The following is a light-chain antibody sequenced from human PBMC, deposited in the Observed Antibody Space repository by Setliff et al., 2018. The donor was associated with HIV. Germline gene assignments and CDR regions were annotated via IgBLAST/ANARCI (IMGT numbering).Light chain of an antibody. CDR3: SSYAITNTLP. CDR1: SSDVGGYSH. V-gene: IGLV2-14*01. Sequence: QSVLAQPASVSGSPGQSITISCTGTSSDVGGYSHVSWYQQHPGKAPKLIIYEVRNRPSGVSNRLSGSKSGNTASLTISGLRAEDEADYYCSSYAITNTLPFGTGTKVTV. CDR2: EVR. J-gene: IGLJ1*01.